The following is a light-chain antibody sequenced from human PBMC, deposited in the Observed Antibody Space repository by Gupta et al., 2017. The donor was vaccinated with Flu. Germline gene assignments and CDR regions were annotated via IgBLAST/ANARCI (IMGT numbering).Light chain of an antibody. Sequence: QSVLTPPPSASPTPGQRVTTSCSGSSSNIGSNYVYWYQQPPATAPKLIIYRNNQRPAGVPDRFSGSKAGTAASLAISGLRAEEEADYYCASGDDSRSEVFGGGTKLTVL. CDR2: RNN. V-gene: IGLV1-47*01. J-gene: IGLJ3*02. CDR3: ASGDDSRSEV. CDR1: SSNIGSNY.